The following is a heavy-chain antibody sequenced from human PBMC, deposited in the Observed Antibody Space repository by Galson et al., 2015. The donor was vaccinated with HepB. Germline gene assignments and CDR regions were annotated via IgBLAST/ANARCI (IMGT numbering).Heavy chain of an antibody. Sequence: SLRLSCAASGFTFSSYGMHWVRQAPGKGLEWVAVIWYDGSNKYYADSVKGRFTISRDNSKNTLYLQMNSLRAEDTAVYYCARVRIGRHYYGSGPFDYWGQGTLVTVSS. CDR3: ARVRIGRHYYGSGPFDY. J-gene: IGHJ4*02. V-gene: IGHV3-33*01. CDR1: GFTFSSYG. CDR2: IWYDGSNK. D-gene: IGHD3-10*01.